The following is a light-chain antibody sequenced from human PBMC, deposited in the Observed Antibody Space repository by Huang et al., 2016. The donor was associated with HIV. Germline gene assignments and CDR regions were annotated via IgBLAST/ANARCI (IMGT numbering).Light chain of an antibody. CDR1: QSVSSN. V-gene: IGKV3-15*01. CDR2: GAS. Sequence: EIVMTQSPATLSVSPGERATLSCRASQSVSSNLAWYQEKPGQAPRLLSFGASTRGTGIPARFSGSGSGTEFTLTISSLQSEDFAVYYCQQYNNWPPWTFGQGTKVEIK. CDR3: QQYNNWPPWT. J-gene: IGKJ1*01.